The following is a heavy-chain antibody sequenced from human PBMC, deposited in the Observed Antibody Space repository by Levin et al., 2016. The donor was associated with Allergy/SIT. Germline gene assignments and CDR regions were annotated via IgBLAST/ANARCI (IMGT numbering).Heavy chain of an antibody. CDR3: ARDCSGGSCYLVEDYGMDV. D-gene: IGHD2-15*01. V-gene: IGHV3-48*03. CDR2: ISSSGSTI. J-gene: IGHJ6*02. Sequence: VRQMPGKGLEWVSYISSSGSTIYYADSVKGRFTISRDNAKNSLYLQMNSLRAEDTAVYYCARDCSGGSCYLVEDYGMDVWGQGTTVTVSS.